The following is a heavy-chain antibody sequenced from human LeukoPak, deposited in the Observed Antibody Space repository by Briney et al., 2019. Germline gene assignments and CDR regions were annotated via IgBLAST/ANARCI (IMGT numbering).Heavy chain of an antibody. CDR2: ISGTSGRT. CDR1: GFTFSNYA. J-gene: IGHJ4*02. D-gene: IGHD2-15*01. V-gene: IGHV3-23*01. Sequence: GGSLRLSCAASGFTFSNYAMDWVRQAPGKGLEWVSAISGTSGRTYYADSVKGRFTISRDNAKNTLYLQMNSLRAEDTAVYYCAREFGSSRYFDYWGQGIPVTVSS. CDR3: AREFGSSRYFDY.